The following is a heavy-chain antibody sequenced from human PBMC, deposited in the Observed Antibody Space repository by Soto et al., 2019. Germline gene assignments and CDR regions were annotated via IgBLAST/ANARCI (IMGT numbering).Heavy chain of an antibody. CDR2: IYYSGST. CDR3: ARGRGVHDYGDYLGP. V-gene: IGHV4-31*03. CDR1: GGSISSGGYY. D-gene: IGHD4-17*01. Sequence: QVQLQESGPGLVKPSQTLSLTCTVSGGSISSGGYYWSWIRQHPGKGLEWIGYIYYSGSTYYNPSLKSRVTRAVDTSKNRFSLKLSSVTAADTAVYYCARGRGVHDYGDYLGPWGQGTLVTVSS. J-gene: IGHJ5*02.